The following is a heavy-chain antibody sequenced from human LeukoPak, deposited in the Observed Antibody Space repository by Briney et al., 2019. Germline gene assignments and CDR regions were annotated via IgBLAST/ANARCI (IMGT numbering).Heavy chain of an antibody. V-gene: IGHV4-34*01. D-gene: IGHD3-3*01. CDR2: INHSGST. J-gene: IGHJ4*02. CDR3: ARGITIFGVVLDY. CDR1: GGSFSGYY. Sequence: SETLSLTCAVYGGSFSGYYWSWIRQPPGKGLEWIGEINHSGSTNYNPSLKSRVTISVDTSKYQFSLKLSSVTAADTAVYYCARGITIFGVVLDYWGQGTLVTVSS.